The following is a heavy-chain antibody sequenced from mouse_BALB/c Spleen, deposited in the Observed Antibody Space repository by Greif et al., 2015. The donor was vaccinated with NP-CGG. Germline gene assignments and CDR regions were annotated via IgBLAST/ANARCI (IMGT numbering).Heavy chain of an antibody. CDR3: ARDTTVVATRAMDY. CDR1: GFTFSDYY. J-gene: IGHJ4*01. V-gene: IGHV5-4*02. Sequence: EVKVEESGGGLVKPGGSLKLSCAASGFTFSDYYMYWVRQTPEKRLEWVATISDGGSYTYYPDSVKGRFTISRDNAKNNLYLQMSSLKSEDTAMYYCARDTTVVATRAMDYWGQGTSVTVSS. D-gene: IGHD1-1*01. CDR2: ISDGGSYT.